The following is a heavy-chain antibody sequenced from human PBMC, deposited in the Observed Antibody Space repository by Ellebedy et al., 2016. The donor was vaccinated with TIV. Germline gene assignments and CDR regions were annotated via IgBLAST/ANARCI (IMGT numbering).Heavy chain of an antibody. Sequence: SETLSLTCAVSNDAIGRYYWTWIRQPPGKGLEWIGYTLPGGTLYNPSLKSRVTLSVDMSNNQVSLRLTSVTAADTAVYFCATYRHIYTAGPIFDYWGRGALVTVSP. V-gene: IGHV4-4*08. D-gene: IGHD2-2*02. CDR3: ATYRHIYTAGPIFDY. J-gene: IGHJ4*02. CDR2: TLPGGT. CDR1: NDAIGRYY.